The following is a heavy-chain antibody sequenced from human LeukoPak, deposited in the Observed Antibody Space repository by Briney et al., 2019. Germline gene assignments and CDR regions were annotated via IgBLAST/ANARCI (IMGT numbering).Heavy chain of an antibody. D-gene: IGHD2/OR15-2a*01. CDR3: ARKNDFDI. Sequence: SETLSLTCTVSGGSITSDHWNWIRQPPGKGLEWIGCIYYSGSTYYNPSLKSRVTISVDMSKNQFSLRLTSVTTADTAVYYCARKNDFDIWGQGTLVTVSS. CDR1: GGSITSDH. V-gene: IGHV4-59*01. J-gene: IGHJ3*02. CDR2: IYYSGST.